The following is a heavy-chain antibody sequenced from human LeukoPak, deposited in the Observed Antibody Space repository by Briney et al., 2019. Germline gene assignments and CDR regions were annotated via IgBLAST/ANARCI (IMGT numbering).Heavy chain of an antibody. V-gene: IGHV3-33*06. J-gene: IGHJ1*01. D-gene: IGHD3-22*01. CDR3: AKGLSFAYYDSSGPLFQH. CDR1: GFTFSSCG. CDR2: IWYDGSNK. Sequence: GRSLRLSCAASGFTFSSCGMHWVRQAPGKGLEWVAVIWYDGSNKYYADSVKGRFTISRDNSKNTLYLQMNSLRAEDTAVYYCAKGLSFAYYDSSGPLFQHWGQGTLVTVSS.